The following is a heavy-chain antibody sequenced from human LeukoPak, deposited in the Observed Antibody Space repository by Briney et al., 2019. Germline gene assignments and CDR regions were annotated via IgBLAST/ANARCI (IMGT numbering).Heavy chain of an antibody. D-gene: IGHD6-19*01. J-gene: IGHJ3*02. CDR2: INPNSGGT. Sequence: ASVKVSCKASGYTFTGYYMHWVRQAPGQGLEWMGWINPNSGGTNYAQKFQGRVTMTRDTSISTAYMELSRLRSDDTAVYYCAAVAGLGNAFDIWGQGTMVTVSS. V-gene: IGHV1-2*02. CDR1: GYTFTGYY. CDR3: AAVAGLGNAFDI.